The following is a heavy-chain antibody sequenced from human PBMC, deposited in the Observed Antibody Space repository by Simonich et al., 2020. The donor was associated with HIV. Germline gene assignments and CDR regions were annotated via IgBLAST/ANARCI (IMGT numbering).Heavy chain of an antibody. Sequence: QVQLVQSGAEVKKPGAPVKVSCKASGGTFTGNYINWGRQAPGQGLEWMGRNNTNHPMYAQSVTGLVVFSLDTSVSTEYLQISSLKAEDTAVYYCARGASETYAFDAWGQGTMVTVSS. CDR1: GGTFTGNY. J-gene: IGHJ3*01. V-gene: IGHV7-4-1*02. CDR3: ARGASETYAFDA. CDR2: NNTNHP. D-gene: IGHD1-26*01.